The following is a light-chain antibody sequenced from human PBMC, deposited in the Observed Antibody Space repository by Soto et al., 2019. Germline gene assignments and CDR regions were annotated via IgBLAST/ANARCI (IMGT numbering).Light chain of an antibody. Sequence: DIQMTQSPSSLSASVGDRVTITCRASQGISSYLAWYQQKPGKVPKLLIYGACTLQSGVPSRFSGSGSGTDFTLTISSLQPEDVATYYCQKYNSAPRTFGQGTKVEIK. CDR3: QKYNSAPRT. CDR1: QGISSY. V-gene: IGKV1-27*01. J-gene: IGKJ1*01. CDR2: GAC.